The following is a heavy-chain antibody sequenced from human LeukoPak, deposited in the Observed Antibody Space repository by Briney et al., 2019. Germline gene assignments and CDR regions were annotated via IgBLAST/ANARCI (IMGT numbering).Heavy chain of an antibody. D-gene: IGHD3-22*01. CDR2: ISAYNGNT. J-gene: IGHJ4*02. CDR3: ARGDYYDSSGYGSY. V-gene: IGHV1-18*01. CDR1: GYTFTSYG. Sequence: ASVKVSCKASGYTFTSYGISWVRQAPGQGLEWMGWISAYNGNTNYAQKLQGRVTMTTDTSASTAYMELRSLRSDDTAVYYCARGDYYDSSGYGSYWGQGTLVTVSS.